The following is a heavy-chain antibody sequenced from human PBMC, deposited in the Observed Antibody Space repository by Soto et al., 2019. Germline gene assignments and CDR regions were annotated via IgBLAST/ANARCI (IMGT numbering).Heavy chain of an antibody. CDR3: ARGSHMVRGVIPRWFDP. CDR2: INHSGST. D-gene: IGHD3-10*01. CDR1: GGSVSGYY. V-gene: IGHV4-34*01. J-gene: IGHJ5*02. Sequence: SETLSLTCAVYGGSVSGYYWSWIRQPPGKGLEWIGEINHSGSTNYNPSLKSRVTISVDTSKNQFSLKLSSVTAADTAVYYCARGSHMVRGVIPRWFDPWGQGTLVTVS.